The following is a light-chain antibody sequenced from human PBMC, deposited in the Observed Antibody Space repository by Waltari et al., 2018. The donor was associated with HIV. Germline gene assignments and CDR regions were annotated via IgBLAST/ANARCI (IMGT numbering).Light chain of an antibody. V-gene: IGKV3-20*01. CDR1: QSVTSSF. CDR3: QQYGSSPLT. Sequence: EIVLTQSPGTLSLSVGERATLSCRASQSVTSSFLSWYQQKPGQAPRLLIYGASSRATGIPDRFSGGGSGTDFTLTNSRLEPEDFAVYYCQQYGSSPLTFGGGTKVDIK. CDR2: GAS. J-gene: IGKJ4*01.